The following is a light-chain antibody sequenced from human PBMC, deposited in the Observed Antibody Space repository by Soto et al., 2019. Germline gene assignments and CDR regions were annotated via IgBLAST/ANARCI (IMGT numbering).Light chain of an antibody. CDR3: QQYNSYPLT. CDR2: AAS. V-gene: IGKV1-17*01. CDR1: RDIGSD. Sequence: QMTQSPSSVSPPVGDRITITCRATRDIGSDLSCYQQKPAKDPTLLIYAASNLQSGVPSRFRGSRSGTEFTLTISSLQPDDSASYYCQQYNSYPLTFGQGTRLEIK. J-gene: IGKJ5*01.